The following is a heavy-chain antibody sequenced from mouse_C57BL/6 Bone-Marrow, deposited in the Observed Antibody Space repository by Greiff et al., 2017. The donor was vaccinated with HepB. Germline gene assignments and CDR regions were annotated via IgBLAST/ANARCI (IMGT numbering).Heavy chain of an antibody. D-gene: IGHD2-5*01. CDR1: GFNIKDDY. CDR2: IDPENGDT. Sequence: EVMLVESGAELVRPGASVKLSCTASGFNIKDDYMHWVKQRPEQGLEWIGWIDPENGDTEYASKFQGKATITADTSSNTAYLQLSSLTSEDTAVYYCTTFRYSNYGAMDYWGQGTSVTVSS. CDR3: TTFRYSNYGAMDY. J-gene: IGHJ4*01. V-gene: IGHV14-4*01.